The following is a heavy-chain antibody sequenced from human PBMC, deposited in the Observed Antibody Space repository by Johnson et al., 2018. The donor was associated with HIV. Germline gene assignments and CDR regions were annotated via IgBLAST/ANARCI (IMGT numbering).Heavy chain of an antibody. CDR1: GFTFDDYG. D-gene: IGHD3-22*01. CDR2: INWTGGNT. J-gene: IGHJ3*02. V-gene: IGHV3-20*04. Sequence: VQLVESGGGVVRPGGSLRLSCAASGFTFDDYGMSWVRQAPGKGLEWVSGINWTGGNTGYADSVKGRFTISRDIAKNSLYLQMNSLRAEDTALYYCAAYYDSSGYPRFGDAFDIWGQGTMVTVS. CDR3: AAYYDSSGYPRFGDAFDI.